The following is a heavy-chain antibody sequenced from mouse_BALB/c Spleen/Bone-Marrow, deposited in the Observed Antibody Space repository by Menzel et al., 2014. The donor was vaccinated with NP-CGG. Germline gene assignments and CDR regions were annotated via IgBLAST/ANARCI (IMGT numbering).Heavy chain of an antibody. Sequence: VQLQQSGPELVKPGASVKISCKASGYSFTGYYMHWVKQSHVKSLEWIGRINPYNGATSYNQNFKDKASLTVDKSSSTAYMELHSLTSEDSAVYYCASNYYGYAMDYWGQGTSVTVS. J-gene: IGHJ4*01. CDR1: GYSFTGYY. CDR2: INPYNGAT. CDR3: ASNYYGYAMDY. D-gene: IGHD1-1*01. V-gene: IGHV1-31*01.